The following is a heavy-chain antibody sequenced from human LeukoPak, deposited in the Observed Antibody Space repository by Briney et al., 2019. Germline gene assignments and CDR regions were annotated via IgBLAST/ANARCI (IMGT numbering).Heavy chain of an antibody. D-gene: IGHD6-6*01. CDR2: ISSSSSYI. CDR3: ARDQKAARKIYGMDV. CDR1: GFTFSNYA. V-gene: IGHV3-21*01. Sequence: GGSLRLSCAASGFTFSNYAMTWVRQAPGKGLEWVSSISSSSSYIYYADSVKGRFTISRDNAKNSLYLQMNSLRAEDTAVYYCARDQKAARKIYGMDVWGQGTTVTVSS. J-gene: IGHJ6*02.